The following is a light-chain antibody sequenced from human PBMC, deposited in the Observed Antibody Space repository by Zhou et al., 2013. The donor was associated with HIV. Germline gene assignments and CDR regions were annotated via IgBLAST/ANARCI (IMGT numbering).Light chain of an antibody. V-gene: IGKV1-39*01. CDR2: AAS. CDR3: QQANRFPQT. CDR1: QSISSY. J-gene: IGKJ2*01. Sequence: DIQMTQSPSSLSASVGDRVTITCRASQSISSYLNWYQQKVGKAPKLLIYAASSLQSGVPSRFSGSGFGTDFTLTINRLHPEDFATYYCQQANRFPQTFGQGTKVEIK.